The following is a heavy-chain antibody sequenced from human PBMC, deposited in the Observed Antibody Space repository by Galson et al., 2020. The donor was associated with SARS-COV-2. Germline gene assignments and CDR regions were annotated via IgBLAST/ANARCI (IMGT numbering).Heavy chain of an antibody. CDR1: GFTVSDYD. V-gene: IGHV3-11*06. J-gene: IGHJ5*02. D-gene: IGHD6-19*01. CDR2: ISSSSII. CDR3: VRGQSLGT. Sequence: GGSLRLSCAASGFTVSDYDMTWVRQAPGKGLECVSYISSSSIIYTSHADSVKGRFTISRDNANNSLSLQMNSLRVEDTAVYYCVRGQSLGTWGQGTLVTVSS.